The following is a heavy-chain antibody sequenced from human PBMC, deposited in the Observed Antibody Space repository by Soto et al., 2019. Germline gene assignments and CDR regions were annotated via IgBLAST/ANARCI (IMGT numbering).Heavy chain of an antibody. CDR2: ISSSSSYI. J-gene: IGHJ6*02. Sequence: EVQLVESGGGLVKPGGSLRLSCAASGFTFSSYSMNWVRQAPGKGREWVSSISSSSSYIYYADSVKGRFTISRDNAKNSLYLQMNSLIAEDTAVYCCARLGYCSSTSCSYYYYGMAVWGQGTTVTVSS. CDR1: GFTFSSYS. D-gene: IGHD2-2*01. V-gene: IGHV3-21*01. CDR3: ARLGYCSSTSCSYYYYGMAV.